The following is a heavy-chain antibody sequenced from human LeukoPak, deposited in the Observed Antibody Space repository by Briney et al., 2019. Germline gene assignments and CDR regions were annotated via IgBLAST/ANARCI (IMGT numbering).Heavy chain of an antibody. CDR3: ARAITMVRGVIKYYYYYGMDV. Sequence: PGGSLRLSCAASGFTFSSYEMNWVRQAPGKGLEWFSYISSSGSTIYYADSVKGRFTISRDNAKNSLYLQMNSLRAEDTAVYYCARAITMVRGVIKYYYYYGMDVWGQGTTVTVSS. V-gene: IGHV3-48*03. D-gene: IGHD3-10*01. CDR2: ISSSGSTI. J-gene: IGHJ6*02. CDR1: GFTFSSYE.